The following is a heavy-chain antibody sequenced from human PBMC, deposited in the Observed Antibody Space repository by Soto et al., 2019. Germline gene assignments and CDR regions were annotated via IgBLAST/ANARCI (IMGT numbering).Heavy chain of an antibody. CDR2: ISSSSSTI. V-gene: IGHV3-48*02. CDR1: GFTFSSYS. D-gene: IGHD5-18*01. J-gene: IGHJ5*02. Sequence: GGSLRLSCAASGFTFSSYSMNWVRQAPGKGLEWASYISSSSSTIYYADSVKGRFTISRDNAKNSLYLQMNSLRDEDTAVYYCARVRHSYGYLRGLFDPWGQGTLVTVSS. CDR3: ARVRHSYGYLRGLFDP.